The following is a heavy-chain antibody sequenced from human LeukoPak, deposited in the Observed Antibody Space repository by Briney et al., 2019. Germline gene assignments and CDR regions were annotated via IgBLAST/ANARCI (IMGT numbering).Heavy chain of an antibody. CDR2: VTDSGAAT. CDR3: AKPYAFGGLELRRGFDC. J-gene: IGHJ4*02. CDR1: GFSFSSYA. D-gene: IGHD1-7*01. Sequence: GGSLRLSCAGSGFSFSSYAMSWVRQAPGKGLEWVSAVTDSGAATYYADSVKGRFTISRDNSNNTVFLHMNSLRAEDTAVYYCAKPYAFGGLELRRGFDCWGQGTLVTVSS. V-gene: IGHV3-23*01.